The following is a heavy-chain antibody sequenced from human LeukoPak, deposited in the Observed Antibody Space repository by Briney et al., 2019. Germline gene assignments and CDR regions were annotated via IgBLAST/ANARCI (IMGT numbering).Heavy chain of an antibody. V-gene: IGHV4-61*02. D-gene: IGHD2-21*01. CDR3: ARGTLFPRYYFDY. CDR1: GGFINSGSYY. J-gene: IGHJ4*02. Sequence: SETLSLTCTVSGGFINSGSYYWSWIRQPAGKGLEWIGRIYTSGSTNYNPSLKSRVTISVDTSKNQFSLKLSSVTAADTAVYYCARGTLFPRYYFDYWGQGTLVTVSS. CDR2: IYTSGST.